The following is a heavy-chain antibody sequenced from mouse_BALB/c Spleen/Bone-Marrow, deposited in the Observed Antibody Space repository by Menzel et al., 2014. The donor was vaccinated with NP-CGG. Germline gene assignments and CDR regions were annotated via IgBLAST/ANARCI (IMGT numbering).Heavy chain of an antibody. CDR3: ARGGGAYYGNYWFAY. J-gene: IGHJ3*01. Sequence: EVQLVESGGDLVKPGGSLKLSCAASGFTFSSYGMSWVRQTPDKRLERVATISSGGSYTYYPDSVKGRFTISRDNAKNTLYLQMSSLKSEDTAMYYCARGGGAYYGNYWFAYWGQGTLVTVSA. V-gene: IGHV5-6*01. CDR2: ISSGGSYT. CDR1: GFTFSSYG. D-gene: IGHD2-10*01.